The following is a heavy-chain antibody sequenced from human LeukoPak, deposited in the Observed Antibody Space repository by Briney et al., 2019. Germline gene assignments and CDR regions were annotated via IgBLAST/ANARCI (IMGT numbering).Heavy chain of an antibody. CDR3: ATGSYGQYYFDY. V-gene: IGHV4-61*02. CDR1: GGSISSGSYY. Sequence: SQTLSLTCTVSGGSISSGSYYWSWIRQPAGKGLEWIGRIYTSGSTNYNPSLKSRVTISVDTSKNQFSLKPSSVTAADTAVYYCATGSYGQYYFDYWGQGTLVTVSS. D-gene: IGHD5-18*01. J-gene: IGHJ4*02. CDR2: IYTSGST.